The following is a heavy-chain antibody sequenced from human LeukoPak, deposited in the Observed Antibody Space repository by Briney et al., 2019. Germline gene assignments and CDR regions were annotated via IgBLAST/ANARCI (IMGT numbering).Heavy chain of an antibody. CDR1: GYTFTGYY. CDR3: AREHCSGGSCYHDY. V-gene: IGHV1-2*02. J-gene: IGHJ4*02. D-gene: IGHD2-15*01. CDR2: INPNSGGT. Sequence: ASVKVSCKASGYTFTGYYMHWVRQAPGQGLEWMGWINPNSGGTNYAQMFQGRVTMPRDTSISTAYMELSRLRSDDTAVYYCAREHCSGGSCYHDYWGQGTLVTVSS.